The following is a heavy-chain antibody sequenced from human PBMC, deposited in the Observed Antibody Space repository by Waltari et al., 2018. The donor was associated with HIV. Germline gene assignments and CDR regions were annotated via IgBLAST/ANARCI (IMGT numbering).Heavy chain of an antibody. Sequence: QVQLVQSGAEMKMPESSVKVSCKASGGGFSSYTISWVRQAPGQGLEWMGGIISKFGATNYAQKFQGRVTISADESTSTVYLELTSLRPDDTAVFYCARGGCSGRTCYSKSFDLWGQGTRVTVSS. CDR3: ARGGCSGRTCYSKSFDL. J-gene: IGHJ3*01. V-gene: IGHV1-69*01. CDR2: IISKFGAT. D-gene: IGHD2-15*01. CDR1: GGGFSSYT.